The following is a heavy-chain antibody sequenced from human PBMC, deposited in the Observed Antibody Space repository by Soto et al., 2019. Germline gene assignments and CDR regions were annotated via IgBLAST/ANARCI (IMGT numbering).Heavy chain of an antibody. D-gene: IGHD3-22*01. CDR2: IFSNDEK. CDR1: GFSLSNARMG. V-gene: IGHV2-26*01. J-gene: IGHJ4*02. CDR3: ARIVSLDYYDSSGYYYDY. Sequence: SGPTLVNPTETLTLTCTVSGFSLSNARMGVSWIRQPPGKALEWLAHIFSNDEKSYSTSLKSRLTISKDTSKSQVVLTMTNMDPVDTATYYCARIVSLDYYDSSGYYYDYWGQGTLVTV.